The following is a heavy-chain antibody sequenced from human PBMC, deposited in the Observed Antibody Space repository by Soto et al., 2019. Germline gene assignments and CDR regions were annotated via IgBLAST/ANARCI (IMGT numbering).Heavy chain of an antibody. CDR1: GGTFSSYA. Sequence: QVQLVQSGAEVKKPGSSVKVSCKASGGTFSSYAISWVRQAPGQGLEWMGGIIPIFGTANYAQKFQGRVTIPGDESTSTAYMELSVLSSGDTPVYYGASSRYCISTSCPPSSFASYSSGMDVWGQGPTFTVSS. V-gene: IGHV1-69*12. CDR2: IIPIFGTA. J-gene: IGHJ6*02. D-gene: IGHD2-2*01. CDR3: ASSRYCISTSCPPSSFASYSSGMDV.